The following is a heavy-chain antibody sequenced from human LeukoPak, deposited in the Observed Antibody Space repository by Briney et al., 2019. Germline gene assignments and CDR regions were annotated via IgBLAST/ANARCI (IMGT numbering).Heavy chain of an antibody. Sequence: SETLSLTCTVSGGSISSSSYYWGWIRQPPQKGLEWIGSIYYSGSTYYNPSLKSRVTISVDTSKNQFSLKLSSVTAADTAVYYCARDPYCSGGSCPLAFDIWGQGTMVTVSS. D-gene: IGHD2-15*01. J-gene: IGHJ3*02. CDR3: ARDPYCSGGSCPLAFDI. CDR2: IYYSGST. V-gene: IGHV4-39*07. CDR1: GGSISSSSYY.